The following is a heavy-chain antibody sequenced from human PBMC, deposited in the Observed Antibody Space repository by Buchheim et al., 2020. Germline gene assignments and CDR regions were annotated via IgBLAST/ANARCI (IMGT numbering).Heavy chain of an antibody. CDR3: ARDRGAVAASHFDY. J-gene: IGHJ4*02. CDR1: GFTFSNYG. V-gene: IGHV3-30*03. D-gene: IGHD6-19*01. CDR2: ISYDGSNK. Sequence: QVQLVESGGGVVQPGRSLRLSCAASGFTFSNYGMHWVRQAPGKGLEWVEGISYDGSNKYYADSVKGRFTISRDNSKNTLYLQMNSLRAEDTAVYYCARDRGAVAASHFDYWGQGTL.